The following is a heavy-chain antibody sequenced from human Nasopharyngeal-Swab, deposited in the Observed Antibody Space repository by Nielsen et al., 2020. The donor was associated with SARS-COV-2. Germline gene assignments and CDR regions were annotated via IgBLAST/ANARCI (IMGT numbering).Heavy chain of an antibody. V-gene: IGHV3-23*01. CDR3: AKGLGYDYVWGSYRH. Sequence: ASGGTFSSYAMSWVRQAPGKGLEWVSALSGSGGSTYYADSVKGRFTISRDNSKNTLFLQMNSLRAEDTAVYYCAKGLGYDYVWGSYRHWGQGTLVTVSS. D-gene: IGHD3-16*02. CDR1: GGTFSSYA. CDR2: LSGSGGST. J-gene: IGHJ4*02.